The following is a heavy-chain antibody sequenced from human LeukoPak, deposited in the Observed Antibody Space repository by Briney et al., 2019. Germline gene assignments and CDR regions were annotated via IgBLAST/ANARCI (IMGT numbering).Heavy chain of an antibody. CDR3: ASCTIAAADEYYFDY. CDR1: GGTFSSYA. CDR2: IIPIFGTA. Sequence: ASVKVSCKASGGTFSSYAISWVRQAPGQGLEWMGGIIPIFGTANYAQKFRGRVTITTDESTSTAYMELSSLRSEDTAVYYCASCTIAAADEYYFDYWGQGTLVTVSS. J-gene: IGHJ4*02. V-gene: IGHV1-69*05. D-gene: IGHD6-13*01.